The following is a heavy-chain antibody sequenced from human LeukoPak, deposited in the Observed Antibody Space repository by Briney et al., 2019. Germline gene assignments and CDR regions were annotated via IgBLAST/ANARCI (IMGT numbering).Heavy chain of an antibody. CDR3: ARHGYCSGGSCYSGRTYYYYYMDV. Sequence: SETLSLTCAVYGGSFSGYYWSWIRQPPGKGLEWIGEINHSGSTNYNPSLKSRVTISVDTSKNQFSLKLSSVTAADTAVYYCARHGYCSGGSCYSGRTYYYYYMDVWGKGTTVTISS. V-gene: IGHV4-34*01. J-gene: IGHJ6*03. CDR1: GGSFSGYY. CDR2: INHSGST. D-gene: IGHD2-15*01.